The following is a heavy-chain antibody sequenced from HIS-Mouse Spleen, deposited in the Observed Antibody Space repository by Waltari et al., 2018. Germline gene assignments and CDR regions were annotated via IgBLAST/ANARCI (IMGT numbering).Heavy chain of an antibody. CDR2: IYYRWST. V-gene: IGHV4-39*07. CDR3: AREIPYSSSWYDWYFDL. J-gene: IGHJ2*01. D-gene: IGHD6-13*01. CDR1: GGSISSSSYY. Sequence: QLQLQESGPGLVKPSETLSLTCTVSGGSISSSSYYWGWIRQPPGKGLEWIGSIYYRWSTYYNPSLKRRVTISVDTSKNQFSLKLSSVTAADTAVYYCAREIPYSSSWYDWYFDLWGRGTLVTVSS.